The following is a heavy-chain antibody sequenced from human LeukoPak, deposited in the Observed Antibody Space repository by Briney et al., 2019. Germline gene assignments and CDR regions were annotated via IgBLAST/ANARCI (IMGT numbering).Heavy chain of an antibody. CDR1: GFIFSGYE. J-gene: IGHJ3*02. CDR2: ISDSGNTI. Sequence: TGGSLRLSCATSGFIFSGYEMNCVRQAPGKGLEWVSYISDSGNTIYFAASVRGRFTISRDNAKNSLYLQMSGLGAADTAVYYCARGSGSGSYPIWGQGTMVTVSS. V-gene: IGHV3-48*03. D-gene: IGHD3-10*01. CDR3: ARGSGSGSYPI.